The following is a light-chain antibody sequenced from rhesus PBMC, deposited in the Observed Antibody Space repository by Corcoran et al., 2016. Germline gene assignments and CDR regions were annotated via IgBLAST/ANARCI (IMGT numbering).Light chain of an antibody. CDR2: NTY. Sequence: QAVVPREPSLTVSQGGTVTLTCGSNTGAVTTGYYPHWFQQKPGQAPRGLISNTYSKHSWTPARFSGSLAGGKAALTLSGAQSEDEAEYYCLLYFSGAQLYIFGARTRLTVL. V-gene: IGLV7-76*01. CDR3: LLYFSGAQLYI. CDR1: TGAVTTGYY. J-gene: IGLJ1*01.